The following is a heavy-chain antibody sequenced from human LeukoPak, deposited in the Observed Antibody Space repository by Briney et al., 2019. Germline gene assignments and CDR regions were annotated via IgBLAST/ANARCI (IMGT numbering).Heavy chain of an antibody. V-gene: IGHV4-59*01. Sequence: AETLSLTCTVSGGSISSYDCSWIRQPPGRGLEGMWYSYYGGSTNYNPSLKSRVTISVATSKIQFSLKLSSVTAADTAVHYCARNPGYPPYYYYYSMDVWGKGTTVTVSS. J-gene: IGHJ6*03. D-gene: IGHD3-16*02. CDR1: GGSISSYD. CDR3: ARNPGYPPYYYYYSMDV. CDR2: SYYGGST.